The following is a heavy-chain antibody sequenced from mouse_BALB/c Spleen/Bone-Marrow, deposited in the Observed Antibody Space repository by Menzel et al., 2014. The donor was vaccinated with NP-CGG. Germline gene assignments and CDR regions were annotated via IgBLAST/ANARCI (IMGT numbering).Heavy chain of an antibody. D-gene: IGHD1-1*01. CDR2: IEPSGSYT. J-gene: IGHJ2*02. Sequence: QVQLQQSGAEVVKPGASAKVSCKASGYTFTNYWMQWVKQRPGQGLEWIGEIEPSGSYTNYNQDFKGKATLTVDKSSSTAYMQLSSLTSEDSAVYYCARGRTTVVSDYWGQGTSLTVSS. CDR1: GYTFTNYW. CDR3: ARGRTTVVSDY. V-gene: IGHV1-69*02.